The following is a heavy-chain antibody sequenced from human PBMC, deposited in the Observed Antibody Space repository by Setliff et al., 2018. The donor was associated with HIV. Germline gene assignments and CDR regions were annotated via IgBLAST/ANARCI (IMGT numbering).Heavy chain of an antibody. CDR3: ARDHKYYYDSSGLDY. CDR2: IYHSGRT. Sequence: SETLSLTCTVSGGSIGSNSYYWGWIRQPPGKGLEWIGSIYHSGRTYYNPSLKSRVTISVDTSKNQFSLRLSSVTAADTAVYYCARDHKYYYDSSGLDYWGQGTLVTVS. CDR1: GGSIGSNSYY. J-gene: IGHJ4*02. V-gene: IGHV4-39*07. D-gene: IGHD3-22*01.